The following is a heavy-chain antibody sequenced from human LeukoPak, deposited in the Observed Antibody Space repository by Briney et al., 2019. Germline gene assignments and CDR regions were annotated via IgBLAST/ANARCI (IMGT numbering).Heavy chain of an antibody. D-gene: IGHD6-13*01. CDR2: IYSGGTT. J-gene: IGHJ4*02. Sequence: PGGSLILSCTASGFTVSNNYMNWVRQAPGKGLEWVALIYSGGTTNYADSVMGRFTISRDNSKNTLYLQMTNVRAEDTAVYYCARDPPGIAASVSGGWGQGTLVTVSS. V-gene: IGHV3-53*01. CDR1: GFTVSNNY. CDR3: ARDPPGIAASVSGG.